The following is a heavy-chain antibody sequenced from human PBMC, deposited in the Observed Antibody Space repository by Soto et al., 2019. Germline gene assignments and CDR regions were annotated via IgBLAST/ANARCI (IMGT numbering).Heavy chain of an antibody. V-gene: IGHV3-30*18. D-gene: IGHD2-15*01. CDR1: GFTFSSYG. Sequence: GGSLRLSCAASGFTFSSYGMHWVRQAPGKGLEWVAVISYDGSNKYYADSVKGRFTISRDNSKNTLYLQMNSLRAEDTAVYYCAKVAIQNCSGGSCYSFRPYYYYMDVWGKGTTVTVSS. CDR2: ISYDGSNK. CDR3: AKVAIQNCSGGSCYSFRPYYYYMDV. J-gene: IGHJ6*03.